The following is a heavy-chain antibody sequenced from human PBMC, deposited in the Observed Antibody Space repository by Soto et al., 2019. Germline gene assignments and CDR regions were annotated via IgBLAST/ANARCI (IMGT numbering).Heavy chain of an antibody. J-gene: IGHJ4*02. Sequence: EVQLVESGGGLVQPGGSLTLSCAASGFTFSNYLMTWVRQAPGKRLEWVASIKPDGSEKYYVDSVKGRFIISRDNAKSSLYLQMSSLRAEDTAVYYCAKDPNWGSGYWGQGTLVTVSS. CDR3: AKDPNWGSGY. CDR2: IKPDGSEK. CDR1: GFTFSNYL. D-gene: IGHD7-27*01. V-gene: IGHV3-7*01.